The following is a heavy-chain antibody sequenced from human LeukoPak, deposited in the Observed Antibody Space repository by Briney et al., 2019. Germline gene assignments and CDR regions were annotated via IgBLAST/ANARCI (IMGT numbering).Heavy chain of an antibody. CDR2: IKSKTDGETT. J-gene: IGHJ3*02. V-gene: IGHV3-15*01. CDR1: GLTFSNAW. Sequence: TGGFLRLSCVASGLTFSNAWMSWVRQAPGKGLEWVGRIKSKTDGETTDYAAPVKGRFTISRDDSKNTLYLQMNRLNIGDTAVYYCITDPGAWAPIWGQGTMVTVSS. CDR3: ITDPGAWAPI. D-gene: IGHD1-26*01.